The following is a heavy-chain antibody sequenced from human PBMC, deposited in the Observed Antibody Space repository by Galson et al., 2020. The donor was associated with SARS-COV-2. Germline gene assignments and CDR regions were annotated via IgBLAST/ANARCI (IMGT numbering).Heavy chain of an antibody. D-gene: IGHD2-2*01. CDR3: AKGRRHAIVVVPAAPQD. CDR2: ISGSGGST. J-gene: IGHJ4*02. CDR1: GFTFSSYA. Sequence: GGSLRLSCAASGFTFSSYAMSWVRQAPGKGLEWVSAISGSGGSTYYADSVKGRFTISRDNSKNTLYLQMNSLRAEDTAVYYCAKGRRHAIVVVPAAPQDWGQGTLVTVSS. V-gene: IGHV3-23*01.